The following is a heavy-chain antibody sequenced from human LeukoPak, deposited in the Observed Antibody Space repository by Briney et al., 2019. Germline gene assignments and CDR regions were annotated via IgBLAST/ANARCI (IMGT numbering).Heavy chain of an antibody. CDR2: ISYDGSNK. D-gene: IGHD3-22*01. J-gene: IGHJ4*02. Sequence: GRSLRLSCAASGFTFSDHAIHWVRQAPGRGLEWVAVISYDGSNKYYADSVKGRFTISRDNSKNTLYLQMNSLRAEDTAVYYCAKEYGNYYDSSGYHSGKTYYFDYWGQGTLVTVSS. CDR3: AKEYGNYYDSSGYHSGKTYYFDY. V-gene: IGHV3-30-3*02. CDR1: GFTFSDHA.